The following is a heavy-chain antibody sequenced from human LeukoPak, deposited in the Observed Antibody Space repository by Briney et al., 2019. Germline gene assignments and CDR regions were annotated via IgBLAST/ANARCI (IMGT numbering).Heavy chain of an antibody. D-gene: IGHD3-10*01. J-gene: IGHJ5*02. V-gene: IGHV4-59*01. CDR3: ARGGYYGSGNDFRFDP. CDR1: GGSINSYF. Sequence: SETLSLTCTVSGGSINSYFWSWIRQPPGKGLECIGYIHYTGSTNYNPSLKSRVTISVDTSKNQFSLKLSSVTAADTAIYYCARGGYYGSGNDFRFDPWGQGTLVTVSS. CDR2: IHYTGST.